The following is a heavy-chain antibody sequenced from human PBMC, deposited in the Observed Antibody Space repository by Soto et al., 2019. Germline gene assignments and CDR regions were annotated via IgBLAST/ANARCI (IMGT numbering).Heavy chain of an antibody. D-gene: IGHD6-19*01. CDR2: IYHGGTT. J-gene: IGHJ4*02. V-gene: IGHV4-30-2*01. Sequence: QLQLQESGSGLVKPSQTLSLTCAVSGGSITRGGYSWSCIRQPPGKGLEWLGYIYHGGTTYYNPSLKSRVTISVDRSTNQFALKLSSVTAADPAVYYGARAGGLGAVAADYWGQGTQVAVSS. CDR1: GGSITRGGYS. CDR3: ARAGGLGAVAADY.